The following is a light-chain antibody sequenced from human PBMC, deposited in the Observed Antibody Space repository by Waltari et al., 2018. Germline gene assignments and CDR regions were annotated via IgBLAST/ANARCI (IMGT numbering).Light chain of an antibody. CDR3: ATWDDSLSGPSVV. V-gene: IGLV1-47*01. CDR1: SSNIGPNY. J-gene: IGLJ2*01. CDR2: RND. Sequence: QSVLTQPPSASGTPGQTVTISCSGSSSNIGPNYVYWYQQLPGTAPKFLIYRNDPRSSGFPDRLSGSTSGTSASLAISGLRSEDEADYYCATWDDSLSGPSVVFGGGTKLTVL.